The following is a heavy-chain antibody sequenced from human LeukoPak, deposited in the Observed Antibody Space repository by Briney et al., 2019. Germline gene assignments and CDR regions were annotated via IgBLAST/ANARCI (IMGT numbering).Heavy chain of an antibody. CDR1: GFTFSSYS. Sequence: PGGSLRLSCAASGFTFSSYSMNWVRQAPGKGLEWVSSISSSSSYIYYADSVKGRFTISRDNAKNSLYLQMNSLRAEDTAIYYCAAQSPYYYGTSGPLGGDAFDIWGQGTMVTVSS. V-gene: IGHV3-21*01. CDR2: ISSSSSYI. CDR3: AAQSPYYYGTSGPLGGDAFDI. J-gene: IGHJ3*02. D-gene: IGHD3-22*01.